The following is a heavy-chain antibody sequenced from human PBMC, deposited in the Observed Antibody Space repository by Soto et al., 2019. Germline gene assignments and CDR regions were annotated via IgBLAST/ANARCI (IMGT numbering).Heavy chain of an antibody. CDR2: ISYDGSNK. D-gene: IGHD4-17*01. CDR3: ARPTVNYHYYYGMDV. J-gene: IGHJ6*02. CDR1: GFPFRTFA. Sequence: TGGSLRLSCAASGFPFRTFAMHWVRQAPGKGLEWVTLISYDGSNKFYADSVRGRFTISRDNSKNTLYLQMNSLRAEDTAVYYCARPTVNYHYYYGMDVWGQGTSVTVSS. V-gene: IGHV3-30-3*01.